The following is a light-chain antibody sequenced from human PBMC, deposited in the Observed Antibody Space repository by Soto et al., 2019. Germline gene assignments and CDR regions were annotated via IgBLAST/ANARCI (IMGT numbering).Light chain of an antibody. CDR2: GVS. V-gene: IGKV3-20*01. CDR1: QTVTANQ. Sequence: EIVLKQSPGTLSLSPGERATLSCRTSQTVTANQLAWYQQKPGQAPRLLIYGVSTRAAGIPDRFGGSGSGTDFTLTISGLEPEDFAMYYCQVYTQSLWTFGQGTKVEI. J-gene: IGKJ1*01. CDR3: QVYTQSLWT.